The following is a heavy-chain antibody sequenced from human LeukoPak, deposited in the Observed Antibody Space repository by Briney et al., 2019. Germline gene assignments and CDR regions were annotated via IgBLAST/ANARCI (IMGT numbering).Heavy chain of an antibody. CDR1: GFSVSSNY. V-gene: IGHV3-66*03. CDR3: ARDRGPGWFDP. Sequence: GSLRLSCAVPGFSVSSNYLSWVRQAPGKGLEWVSVIYSTGTTFYADSVKGRFTISRDNSKNTVYLQMNGLRPEDTAVYYCARDRGPGWFDPWGQGTLVTVSS. CDR2: IYSTGTT. J-gene: IGHJ5*02. D-gene: IGHD3-10*01.